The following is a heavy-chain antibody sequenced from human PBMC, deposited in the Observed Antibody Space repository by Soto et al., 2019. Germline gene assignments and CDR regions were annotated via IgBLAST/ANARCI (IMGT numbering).Heavy chain of an antibody. CDR3: ARGGKFYCSSTSCYEGDYGMDV. V-gene: IGHV1-18*01. D-gene: IGHD2-2*01. J-gene: IGHJ6*02. Sequence: ASVKVSCKASGYTFTSYGISWVRQAPGQGLEWMGWISAYNGNTNYAQKLQGRVTMTTDTSTSTAYMELRSLRSDDTAVYYCARGGKFYCSSTSCYEGDYGMDVWGQGTTVTVSS. CDR2: ISAYNGNT. CDR1: GYTFTSYG.